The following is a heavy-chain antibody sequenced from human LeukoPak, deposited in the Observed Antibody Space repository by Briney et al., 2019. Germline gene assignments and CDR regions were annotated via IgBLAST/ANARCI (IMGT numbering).Heavy chain of an antibody. CDR3: ARAGDDYGDSSGFDY. J-gene: IGHJ4*02. V-gene: IGHV4-30-2*01. Sequence: SETLSLTCAVSGGSISSGGYPWSWIRQPPGKGLEWIGYIYRSGSTYYNPSLKSRVTISVDRSKNQFSLKLSSVTAADTAVYYCARAGDDYGDSSGFDYWGQGTLVTVSS. CDR1: GGSISSGGYP. D-gene: IGHD4-17*01. CDR2: IYRSGST.